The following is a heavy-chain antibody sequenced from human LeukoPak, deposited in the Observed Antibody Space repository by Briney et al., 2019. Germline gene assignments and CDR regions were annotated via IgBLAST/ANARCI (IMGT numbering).Heavy chain of an antibody. CDR1: GGSFSGYY. D-gene: IGHD3-10*01. J-gene: IGHJ3*02. V-gene: IGHV4-34*01. Sequence: SETLSLTCAVYGGSFSGYYWSWIRQPPGKGLEWIGEINHSGSTNYNPSLKSRVTILVDTSKNQFSLKLSSVTAADTAVYYCALGITLLWFGELLSSDAFDIWGQGTMVTVSS. CDR3: ALGITLLWFGELLSSDAFDI. CDR2: INHSGST.